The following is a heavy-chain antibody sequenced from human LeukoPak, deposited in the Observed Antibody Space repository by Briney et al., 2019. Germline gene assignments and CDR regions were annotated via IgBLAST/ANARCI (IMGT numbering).Heavy chain of an antibody. CDR3: ARGVLLWFGDYYYYYMDV. J-gene: IGHJ6*03. Sequence: SVKVSCKASGGTFSSYAISWVRQAPGQGLEWMGGIIPIFGTANYAQKFQGRVTITTDESTGTAHMELSSLRSEDTAVYYCARGVLLWFGDYYYYYMDVWGKGTTVTVSS. CDR2: IIPIFGTA. D-gene: IGHD3-10*01. CDR1: GGTFSSYA. V-gene: IGHV1-69*05.